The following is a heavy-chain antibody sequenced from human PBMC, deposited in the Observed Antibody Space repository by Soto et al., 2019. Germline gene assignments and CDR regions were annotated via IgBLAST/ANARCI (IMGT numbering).Heavy chain of an antibody. CDR3: AKDVSGSKDWFDP. J-gene: IGHJ5*02. V-gene: IGHV3-23*01. D-gene: IGHD6-25*01. Sequence: EVQLLESGGGLVQTGGSLRLSSVASGFTFTNYAMSWVRQAPGKGLEWVSGISGRGGSTYYADSVKGRFIISRDTSKNTVYLEMDSLGVEDTAVYYCAKDVSGSKDWFDPWGQGTRVTVSS. CDR1: GFTFTNYA. CDR2: ISGRGGST.